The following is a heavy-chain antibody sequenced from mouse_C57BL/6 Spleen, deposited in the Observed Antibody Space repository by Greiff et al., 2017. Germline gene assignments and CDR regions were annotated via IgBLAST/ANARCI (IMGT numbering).Heavy chain of an antibody. CDR2: IDPSDSET. CDR1: GYTFPSYW. J-gene: IGHJ1*03. Sequence: QVQLQQPGAELVRPGSSVKLSCKASGYTFPSYWMHWVKQRPIQGLEWIGNIDPSDSETHYNQKFKDKATLTVDKSSSTAYMQLSSLTSEDSAVYYCARSDYGSSWYFDVWGTGTTVTVSS. CDR3: ARSDYGSSWYFDV. V-gene: IGHV1-52*01. D-gene: IGHD1-1*01.